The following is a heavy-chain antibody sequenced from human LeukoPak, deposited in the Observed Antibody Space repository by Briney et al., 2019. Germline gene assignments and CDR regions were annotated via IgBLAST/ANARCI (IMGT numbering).Heavy chain of an antibody. V-gene: IGHV4-34*01. Sequence: SDTLSLTCAAYGGSFSGYYWRWIRQPPEKGLEWIGEINHDGTTTSNPSLKSRVTISVDTSKRQFSLRLGSVTAADAAVYYCAGIWLGNNAFDVWGHGTVVTVSS. J-gene: IGHJ3*01. CDR1: GGSFSGYY. D-gene: IGHD3-9*01. CDR3: AGIWLGNNAFDV. CDR2: INHDGTT.